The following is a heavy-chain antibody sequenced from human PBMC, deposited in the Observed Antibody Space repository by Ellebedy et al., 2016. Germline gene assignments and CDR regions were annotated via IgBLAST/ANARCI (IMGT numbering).Heavy chain of an antibody. Sequence: GESLKISCAASGFTFSDYCMHWVRQAPGKGLVWVSRINSDGSSTSYADSVKGRFTISRDNAKNTLYLQINSLRAEDTAVYYCARAPYSGSPCQDYWGQGTLVTVSS. J-gene: IGHJ4*02. V-gene: IGHV3-74*01. CDR2: INSDGSST. CDR1: GFTFSDYC. D-gene: IGHD1-26*01. CDR3: ARAPYSGSPCQDY.